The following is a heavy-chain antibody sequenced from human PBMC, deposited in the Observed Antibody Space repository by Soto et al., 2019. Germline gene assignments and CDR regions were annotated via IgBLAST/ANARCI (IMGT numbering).Heavy chain of an antibody. J-gene: IGHJ4*02. Sequence: QVQLVQSGAEVKKPGASVKVSCKASGYTFTSYGISWVRQAPGQGLEWKGWISAYNGNTKSAQKLQGRXTXPXXPSTSTAYMELRGLRSDDTAVYYCARDLAVGLVAYWGQGTLVTVSS. CDR3: ARDLAVGLVAY. V-gene: IGHV1-18*01. CDR2: ISAYNGNT. CDR1: GYTFTSYG. D-gene: IGHD6-19*01.